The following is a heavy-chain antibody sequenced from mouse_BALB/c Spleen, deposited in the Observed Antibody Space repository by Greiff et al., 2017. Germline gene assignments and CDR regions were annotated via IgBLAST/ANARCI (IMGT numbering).Heavy chain of an antibody. J-gene: IGHJ4*01. CDR3: ARHDGSSPLYAMDY. Sequence: EVQGVESGGGLVKPGGSLKLSCAASGFAFSSYDMSWVRQTPEKRLEWVAYISSGGGSTYYPDTVKGRFTISRDNAKNTLYLQMSSLKSEDTAMYYCARHDGSSPLYAMDYWGQGTSVTVSS. D-gene: IGHD1-1*01. V-gene: IGHV5-12-1*01. CDR2: ISSGGGST. CDR1: GFAFSSYD.